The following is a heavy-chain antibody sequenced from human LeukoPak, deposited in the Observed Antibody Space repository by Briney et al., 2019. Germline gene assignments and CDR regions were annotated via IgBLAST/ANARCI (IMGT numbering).Heavy chain of an antibody. CDR1: GFTFSSYW. Sequence: GGSLRLSCAASGFTFSSYWMHWVRQAPGKGLVWVSRINSDGSSTSYADSVRGRFTISRDNAKNTLYLQMNSLRAEDTAVYYCARDGLLWFGEPNLDYWGQGTLVTISS. J-gene: IGHJ4*02. CDR2: INSDGSST. V-gene: IGHV3-74*01. CDR3: ARDGLLWFGEPNLDY. D-gene: IGHD3-10*01.